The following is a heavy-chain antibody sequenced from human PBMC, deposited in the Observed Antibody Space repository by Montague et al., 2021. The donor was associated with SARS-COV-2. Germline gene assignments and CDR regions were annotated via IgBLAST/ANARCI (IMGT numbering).Heavy chain of an antibody. J-gene: IGHJ2*01. CDR2: IYTSGST. V-gene: IGHV4-4*07. CDR3: ARGPDYYDFWSGYYPAYWYFYL. CDR1: GGSISSYY. Sequence: SETLSLTCTVSGGSISSYYWSWIRQPAGKGLEWIGRIYTSGSTNYNPSLKSRVTMSVDTSKNQFSLKLSSVTAADTAVYYCARGPDYYDFWSGYYPAYWYFYLWGRGTLVPFSS. D-gene: IGHD3-3*01.